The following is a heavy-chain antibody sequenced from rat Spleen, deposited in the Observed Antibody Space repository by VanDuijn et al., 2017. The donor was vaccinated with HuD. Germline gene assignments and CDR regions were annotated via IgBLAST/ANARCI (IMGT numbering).Heavy chain of an antibody. J-gene: IGHJ1*01. CDR1: GFTFSDYN. V-gene: IGHV5S10*01. Sequence: EVQLVESGGGLVQPGRSLKLSSAASGFTFSDYNMAWVRQAPKKGLEWGATIIYDVTRTFYRDSVKGRFTISRDNAKSTLYLQMDSLTSEDTATYYCATSTTVLYWYFDFWGPGTMVTVSS. CDR3: ATSTTVLYWYFDF. CDR2: IIYDVTRT. D-gene: IGHD1-1*01.